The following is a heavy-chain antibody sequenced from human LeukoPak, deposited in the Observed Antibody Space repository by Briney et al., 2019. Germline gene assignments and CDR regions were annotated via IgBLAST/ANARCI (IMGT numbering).Heavy chain of an antibody. CDR1: GFTFSSYS. CDR3: ARYLVGYGGGFVY. D-gene: IGHD4-23*01. Sequence: GGSLRLSCAASGFTFSSYSIHWVRQASGKGLEWVAVISYDGSNKYYADSVKGRFTISRDNSKNTPYLQMNRLRPEDTAVYSCARYLVGYGGGFVYWGRGTLVALSS. CDR2: ISYDGSNK. J-gene: IGHJ4*02. V-gene: IGHV3-30*04.